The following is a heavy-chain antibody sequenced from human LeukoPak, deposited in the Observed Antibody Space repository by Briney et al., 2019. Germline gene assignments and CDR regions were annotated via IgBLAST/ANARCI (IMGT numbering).Heavy chain of an antibody. Sequence: SETLSLTCTVSGGSISSFYWSWIRQPAGKGLEWIGRIYTSGSTNYTPSLKSRVTMSVDTSKNQFSLKLSSVTAADTAVYYCARHSRLYYGSGSYAFDIWGQGTMVTVSS. CDR2: IYTSGST. D-gene: IGHD3-10*01. V-gene: IGHV4-4*07. J-gene: IGHJ3*02. CDR1: GGSISSFY. CDR3: ARHSRLYYGSGSYAFDI.